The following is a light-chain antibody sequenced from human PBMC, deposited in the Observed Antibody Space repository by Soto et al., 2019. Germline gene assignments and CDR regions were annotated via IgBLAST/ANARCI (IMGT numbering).Light chain of an antibody. Sequence: DIEMTQSPSSLSASVGDRVTMTCRASQSISSYLNWYQQKPGKAPKLLIYGASSLQSGVPSRFSGSGSGTDFTLTISSLQPEDFATYYCQQSYSTPYTFGQGTKLEIK. V-gene: IGKV1-39*01. CDR3: QQSYSTPYT. J-gene: IGKJ2*01. CDR2: GAS. CDR1: QSISSY.